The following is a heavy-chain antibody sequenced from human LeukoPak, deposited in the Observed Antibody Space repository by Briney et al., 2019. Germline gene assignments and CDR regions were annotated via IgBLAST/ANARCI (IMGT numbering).Heavy chain of an antibody. CDR1: GFTFSSYW. Sequence: PGGSLRLSCAASGFTFSSYWINWVRQAPGKGLEWVAGIKPDGSESFDVDSVLGRFTISRDNAKNSLYLQMNSLRAEDTALYYCIVALEGDWGQGTLVTVSS. J-gene: IGHJ4*02. CDR2: IKPDGSES. V-gene: IGHV3-7*01. CDR3: IVALEGD. D-gene: IGHD1-1*01.